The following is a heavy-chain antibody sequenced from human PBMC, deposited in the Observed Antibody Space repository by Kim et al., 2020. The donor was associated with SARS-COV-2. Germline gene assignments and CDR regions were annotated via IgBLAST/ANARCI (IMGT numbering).Heavy chain of an antibody. D-gene: IGHD3-22*01. CDR1: GGSISNGGYY. CDR3: ARRYFYDWSAFDI. Sequence: SETLSLTCTVSGGSISNGGYYWSWIRQHPGKGLEWIGYISDSGTTYYNPSLKSRLTMSIDTSENHFPVRLSSVTAADTAMYFCARRYFYDWSAFDIWGQGTIVTVSS. J-gene: IGHJ3*02. V-gene: IGHV4-31*03. CDR2: ISDSGTT.